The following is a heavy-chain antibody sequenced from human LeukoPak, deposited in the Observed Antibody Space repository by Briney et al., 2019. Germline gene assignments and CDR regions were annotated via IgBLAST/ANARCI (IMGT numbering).Heavy chain of an antibody. J-gene: IGHJ4*02. CDR3: AKVELGLKQQLVPPPFDY. CDR2: ISGSGGST. CDR1: GFTFSSYA. V-gene: IGHV3-23*01. D-gene: IGHD6-13*01. Sequence: GGSLRLSCAASGFTFSSYAMSWVRQAPGKGLEWVSAISGSGGSTYYADSVKGRFTISTDNSKNTLYMKMNSLRDEDTAVYYCAKVELGLKQQLVPPPFDYWGQGTLVTVSS.